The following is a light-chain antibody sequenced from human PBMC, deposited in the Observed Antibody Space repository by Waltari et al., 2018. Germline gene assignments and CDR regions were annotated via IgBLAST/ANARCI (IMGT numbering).Light chain of an antibody. CDR2: EVT. Sequence: QSAPTQPASVSGSPGQSLTVPCTGASRDVCSYNFVPWYQHPPGNAPKLIIYEVTKRPSGVSDRFSGSKSGNTASLTISGLQTDDEADYYCSSYAGGVYVFGTGTTVTVL. CDR1: SRDVCSYNF. V-gene: IGLV2-23*02. CDR3: SSYAGGVYV. J-gene: IGLJ1*01.